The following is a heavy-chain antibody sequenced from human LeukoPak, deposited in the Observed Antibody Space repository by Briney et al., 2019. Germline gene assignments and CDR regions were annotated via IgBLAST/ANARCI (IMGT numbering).Heavy chain of an antibody. V-gene: IGHV1-18*04. D-gene: IGHD1-26*01. Sequence: ASVKVSCKASGYTFTGYYMHWVRQAPGQGLEWMGWISAYNGNTNYAQKLQGRVTMTTDTSTSTAYMELRSLRSDDTAVYYCARDGWGSYPPDYWGQGTLVTVSS. J-gene: IGHJ4*02. CDR3: ARDGWGSYPPDY. CDR1: GYTFTGYY. CDR2: ISAYNGNT.